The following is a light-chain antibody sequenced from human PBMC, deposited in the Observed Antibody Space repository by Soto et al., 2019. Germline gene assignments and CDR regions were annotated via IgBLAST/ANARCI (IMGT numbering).Light chain of an antibody. Sequence: DIQMTQSPSTLSASVGDRVTITCRASQSISSWLAWYQQKPGKAPKLLIYDASSLESGVPSRFSGSVSGTEFTLTISSLQPDDFATYYCQQYNSYIQTFGQGTKVEIK. CDR3: QQYNSYIQT. V-gene: IGKV1-5*01. CDR1: QSISSW. J-gene: IGKJ1*01. CDR2: DAS.